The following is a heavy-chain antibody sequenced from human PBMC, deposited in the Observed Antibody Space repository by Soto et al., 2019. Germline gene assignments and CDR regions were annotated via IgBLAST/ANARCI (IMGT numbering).Heavy chain of an antibody. CDR3: ARYCSGGKCSVGRFDT. J-gene: IGHJ5*01. Sequence: PSETLSLTCTFSGDSISSSSSYYWSCIRQPPGKGLEWIGYIYYRGYTDYSPSLKSRVTISLDTSKNQFSLRLTSVTAADTALYYCARYCSGGKCSVGRFDTWGLGTLVPVXS. V-gene: IGHV4-61*01. D-gene: IGHD2-15*01. CDR2: IYYRGYT. CDR1: GDSISSSSSYY.